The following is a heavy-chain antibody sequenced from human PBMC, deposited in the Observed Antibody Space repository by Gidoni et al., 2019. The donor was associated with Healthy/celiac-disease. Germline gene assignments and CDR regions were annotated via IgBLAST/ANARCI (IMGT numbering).Heavy chain of an antibody. Sequence: QVQLVQSGAEVKKPGSSVKVSCKASGGTFSSYAISWVRQAPGQGLEWMGGIIPIFGRANYAQKFQGRVTITADKSTSTAYMELSSLRSEDTAVYYCARDEGGYYYGSGSYSRFDPWGQGTLVTVSS. J-gene: IGHJ5*02. CDR3: ARDEGGYYYGSGSYSRFDP. CDR1: GGTFSSYA. CDR2: IIPIFGRA. D-gene: IGHD3-10*01. V-gene: IGHV1-69*06.